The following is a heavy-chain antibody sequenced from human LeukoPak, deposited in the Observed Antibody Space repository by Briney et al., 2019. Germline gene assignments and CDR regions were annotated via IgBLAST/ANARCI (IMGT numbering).Heavy chain of an antibody. V-gene: IGHV4-4*07. CDR3: ARTITMIGCLDY. CDR2: IYPSGST. D-gene: IGHD3-22*01. J-gene: IGHJ4*02. CDR1: GGSISSYY. Sequence: PSETLSLTCTVSGGSISSYYWSWIRQPAGKGLEWIGHIYPSGSTNYNPSLKSRVTISVDTSKNQFSLKLSSVTAADTAVYYCARTITMIGCLDYWGQGTLVTVSS.